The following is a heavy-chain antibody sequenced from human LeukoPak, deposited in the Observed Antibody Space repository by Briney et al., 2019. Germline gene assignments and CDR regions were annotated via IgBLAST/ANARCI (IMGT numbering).Heavy chain of an antibody. CDR3: AKKVESKWFDP. Sequence: SETLSLTCTVSGGSISGYXWXWVRXPPGKXXEWIGYIYDSGTPNYKPSLKSRVTISEDTSKNQFSLKLTSVTAADTAVYYCAKKVESKWFDPWGQGTLVTVSS. D-gene: IGHD1-1*01. V-gene: IGHV4-59*01. CDR1: GGSISGYX. J-gene: IGHJ5*02. CDR2: IYDSGTP.